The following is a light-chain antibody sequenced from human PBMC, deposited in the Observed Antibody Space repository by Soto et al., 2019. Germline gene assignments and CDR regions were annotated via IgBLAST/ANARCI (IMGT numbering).Light chain of an antibody. J-gene: IGKJ5*01. Sequence: DIHVTHSPSSLSFSVVDRVTITCGASQSINNYLNWYLQRPGQAPKLLIRSASTLQRGVPSRFSGSGSRTEFTLTIADLQPDDFGTYYCQQSLTMPITFGHGTRLEIK. CDR3: QQSLTMPIT. CDR2: SAS. CDR1: QSINNY. V-gene: IGKV1-39*01.